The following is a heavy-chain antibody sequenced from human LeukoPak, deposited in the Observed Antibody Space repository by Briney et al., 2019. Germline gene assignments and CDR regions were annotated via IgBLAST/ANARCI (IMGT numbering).Heavy chain of an antibody. J-gene: IGHJ5*01. CDR1: GDSVSANSAT. Sequence: SQTLSLTCAISGDSVSANSATWTWLRQSPSRGLEWLGRTYYRSKWSNDYAVSMKSRITINPDTSKNQFSLQLNSVTPEDTAVYYCARLVGASWFDSWGQGTLVTVSS. V-gene: IGHV6-1*01. D-gene: IGHD1-26*01. CDR2: TYYRSKWSN. CDR3: ARLVGASWFDS.